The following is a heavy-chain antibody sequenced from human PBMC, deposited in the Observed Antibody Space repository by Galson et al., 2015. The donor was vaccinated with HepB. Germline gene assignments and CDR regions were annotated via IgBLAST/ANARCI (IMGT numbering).Heavy chain of an antibody. CDR2: ITTDGSGT. CDR3: TGGLVSAYTA. CDR1: GFAFSSSW. J-gene: IGHJ4*02. V-gene: IGHV3-74*01. D-gene: IGHD2-21*02. Sequence: SLRLSCAVSGFAFSSSWMHWVRQAPGKGLVWVSRITTDGSGTSYADSVNGRFTISRDNAKNRLYLQMNSLRAEDTAVYYCTGGLVSAYTAWGQGTLVTVSS.